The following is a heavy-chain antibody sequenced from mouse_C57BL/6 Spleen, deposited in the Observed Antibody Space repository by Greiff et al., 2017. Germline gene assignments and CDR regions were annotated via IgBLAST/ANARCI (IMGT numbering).Heavy chain of an antibody. CDR3: AREGAMDY. J-gene: IGHJ4*01. CDR1: GYTFTSYW. V-gene: IGHV1-69*01. Sequence: VQLQESGAELVMPGASVKLSCKASGYTFTSYWMHWVKQRPGQALEWIGEIDPSDSYTNYNQKFKGKSTLSVDKSSSTAYMQLSSLTSEDSAVYYCAREGAMDYWGQGTSVTVSS. CDR2: IDPSDSYT.